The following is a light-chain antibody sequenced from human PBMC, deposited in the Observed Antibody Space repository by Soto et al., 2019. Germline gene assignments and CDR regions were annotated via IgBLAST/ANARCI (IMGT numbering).Light chain of an antibody. J-gene: IGKJ4*01. Sequence: DIQMTQSPSSLSASVGDRVTITCRASQSIATYLNWYQQKPGKAPKLLIYAASILQTGGPSRFSGSRSGTDFTLTITGLQPDDFATYYCQQSYSAPFTFGGGTKVDIK. CDR1: QSIATY. V-gene: IGKV1-39*01. CDR2: AAS. CDR3: QQSYSAPFT.